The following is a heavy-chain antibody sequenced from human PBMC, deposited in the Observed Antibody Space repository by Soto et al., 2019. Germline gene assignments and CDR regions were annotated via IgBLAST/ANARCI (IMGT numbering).Heavy chain of an antibody. CDR3: ARDGREASGMDV. D-gene: IGHD1-26*01. V-gene: IGHV4-59*11. CDR2: IYYRGST. Sequence: SETLSLTCTVSGGSISSHYWSWVRQAPGNGLEWIGHIYYRGSTNYNPSLRSRSTISVDASKSQFSLKLNSVTTADTAVYYCARDGREASGMDVWGQGTKVTVSS. CDR1: GGSISSHY. J-gene: IGHJ6*02.